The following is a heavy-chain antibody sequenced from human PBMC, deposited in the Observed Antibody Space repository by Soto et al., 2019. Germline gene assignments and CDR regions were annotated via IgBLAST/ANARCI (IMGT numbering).Heavy chain of an antibody. J-gene: IGHJ4*02. CDR3: TTHAGYYYNDY. Sequence: ASVKVSCKASGYTFTDHYMQWVRQAPGQGLEWMGWINPDSGDTDYAQKFQGRVTMTRDTSISTTYMEVSRLRSEDTAMYYCTTHAGYYYNDYWGQGTLVTISS. D-gene: IGHD3-9*01. CDR2: INPDSGDT. CDR1: GYTFTDHY. V-gene: IGHV1-2*02.